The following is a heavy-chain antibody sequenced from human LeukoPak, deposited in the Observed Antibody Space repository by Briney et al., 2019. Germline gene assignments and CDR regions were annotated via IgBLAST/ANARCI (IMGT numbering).Heavy chain of an antibody. J-gene: IGHJ3*01. Sequence: QPGGSLRLSCAASGFTVSSNYMSWVRQAPGKGLEWVAAISYGGRNKYYADSVKGRFTISRDNSKNTLNLQMNSLRTEDTAVFYCAKPRDIDSWAFDVWGQGTMVTVSS. V-gene: IGHV3-30*18. CDR1: GFTVSSNY. D-gene: IGHD2-15*01. CDR2: ISYGGRNK. CDR3: AKPRDIDSWAFDV.